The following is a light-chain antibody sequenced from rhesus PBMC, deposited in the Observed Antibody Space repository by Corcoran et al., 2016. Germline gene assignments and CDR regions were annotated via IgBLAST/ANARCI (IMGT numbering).Light chain of an antibody. CDR2: CAS. J-gene: IGKJ3*01. Sequence: ETVVTQSPATLSLSPGERATLSCRASQSVGSYLAWYQQQPGQAPRLLIYCASSRATGIPDRFSGSGSGTDFTLTISSLEPEDVGVYYCQQSSNLFTFGPGTKLDSK. CDR3: QQSSNLFT. V-gene: IGKV3-24*04. CDR1: QSVGSY.